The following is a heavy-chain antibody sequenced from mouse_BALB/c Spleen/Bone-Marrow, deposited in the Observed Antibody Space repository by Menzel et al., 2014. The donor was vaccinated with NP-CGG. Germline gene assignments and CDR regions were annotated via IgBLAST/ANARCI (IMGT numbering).Heavy chain of an antibody. Sequence: VHLVESGAEFVMPGASVKMSCKASGYTFTDKWMHWVKQRPGQGLEGIGAIDTSDSYINYNQKFKGKASLTVDASSSTAYMHLSSLTSDDSAVYYCARGGHDFSLDYWGQGTSVIVSS. D-gene: IGHD2-4*01. V-gene: IGHV1-69*01. CDR2: IDTSDSYI. J-gene: IGHJ4*01. CDR3: ARGGHDFSLDY. CDR1: GYTFTDKW.